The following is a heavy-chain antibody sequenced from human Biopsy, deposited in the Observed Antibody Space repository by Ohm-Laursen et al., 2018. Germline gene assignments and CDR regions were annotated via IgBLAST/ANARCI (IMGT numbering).Heavy chain of an antibody. J-gene: IGHJ3*01. Sequence: ETLSLTCTVSGASMTGYFWTWVRQPAGKGLEWIGHIYTSGDPTYNPSLESRVTMSLDTSKNQFSLKMTSLTAADTAVYFCAREDEGLLRALDLWGQGTMVTVSS. V-gene: IGHV4-4*07. CDR2: IYTSGDP. D-gene: IGHD3-3*01. CDR1: GASMTGYF. CDR3: AREDEGLLRALDL.